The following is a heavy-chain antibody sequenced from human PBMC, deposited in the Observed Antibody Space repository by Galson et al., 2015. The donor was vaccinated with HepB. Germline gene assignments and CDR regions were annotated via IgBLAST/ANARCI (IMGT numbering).Heavy chain of an antibody. CDR2: IYYSGTT. D-gene: IGHD2-2*01. V-gene: IGHV4-30-4*01. J-gene: IGHJ4*02. CDR3: ARVRCTSITCYLDY. CDR1: GGSISSGDYY. Sequence: TLSLTCTVSGGSISSGDYYWSWIRQPPGKGLEWIGYIYYSGTTYYNPSLKSRVTISVDTSEDQFSLQLSSVTAADTAVYYCARVRCTSITCYLDYWGQGTLVTVSS.